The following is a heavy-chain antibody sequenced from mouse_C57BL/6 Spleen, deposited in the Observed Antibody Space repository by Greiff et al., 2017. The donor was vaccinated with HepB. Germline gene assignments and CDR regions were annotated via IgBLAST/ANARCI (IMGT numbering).Heavy chain of an antibody. CDR2: ISSGSSNN. CDR1: GFTFSDYG. CDR3: ARPGIVGRAWFAY. J-gene: IGHJ3*01. Sequence: EVKVVESGGGLVKPGGSLKLSCAASGFTFSDYGMHWVRQAPEKGLEWVAYISSGSSNNYYADTVKGRFTISRDNAKNTLFLQMTSLRSEDTAMYYCARPGIVGRAWFAYWGQGTLVTVSA. V-gene: IGHV5-17*01.